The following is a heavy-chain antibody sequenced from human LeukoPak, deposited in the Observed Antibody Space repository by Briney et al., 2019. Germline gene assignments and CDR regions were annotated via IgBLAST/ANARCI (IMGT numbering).Heavy chain of an antibody. CDR3: AKDFDDTPYCGGDRYDY. J-gene: IGHJ4*02. D-gene: IGHD2-21*01. CDR2: IRYDGSNK. V-gene: IGHV3-30*02. CDR1: GFTFSSYG. Sequence: GGSLRLSCAASGFTFSSYGMHWVRQAPGKGLEWVAFIRYDGSNKYYADSVKGRFTISRDNSKNTLYLQMNSLRAEDTAVYYCAKDFDDTPYCGGDRYDYWGQGTLVTVSS.